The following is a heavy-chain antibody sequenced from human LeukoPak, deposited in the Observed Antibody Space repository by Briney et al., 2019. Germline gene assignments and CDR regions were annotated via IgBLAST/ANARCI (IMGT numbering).Heavy chain of an antibody. CDR3: ARTYYDFWSGSPYAFDI. CDR1: GGSISSGSYY. D-gene: IGHD3-3*01. Sequence: SETLSLTCTVSGGSISSGSYYWSWIRQPAGKGLEGIGRIYTSGSTNYNPALKSRVTISVDTSKNQFSLKLSSVTAADTAVYYCARTYYDFWSGSPYAFDIWGQGTMVTVSS. CDR2: IYTSGST. J-gene: IGHJ3*02. V-gene: IGHV4-61*02.